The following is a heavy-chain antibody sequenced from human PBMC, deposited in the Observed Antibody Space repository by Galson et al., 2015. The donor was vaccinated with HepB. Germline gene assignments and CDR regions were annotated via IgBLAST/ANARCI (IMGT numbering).Heavy chain of an antibody. CDR3: ARDLESGLRFPAPSYYYYYYMDV. Sequence: SVKVSCKASGYTFTSYAMHWVRQAPGQRLEWMGWINAGNGNTKYSQKFQGRVTITRDTSASTAYMELSSLRSEDTAVYHCARDLESGLRFPAPSYYYYYYMDVWGKGTTVTVSS. D-gene: IGHD3-3*01. V-gene: IGHV1-3*01. J-gene: IGHJ6*03. CDR2: INAGNGNT. CDR1: GYTFTSYA.